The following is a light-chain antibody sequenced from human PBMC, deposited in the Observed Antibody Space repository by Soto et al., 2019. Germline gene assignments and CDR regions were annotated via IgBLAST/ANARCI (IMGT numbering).Light chain of an antibody. CDR2: GAS. V-gene: IGKV3-20*01. J-gene: IGKJ1*01. Sequence: ETVLTQSPGTLSLSPGETASLSCRVSQSVSTTYLAWYQQKPGQAPRLLIYGASSRATGIPDRFSGSGSGTDFTLTISRLEPEDFVVYYCQLYGGSRGTWTFGQGTKVDIK. CDR1: QSVSTTY. CDR3: QLYGGSRGTWT.